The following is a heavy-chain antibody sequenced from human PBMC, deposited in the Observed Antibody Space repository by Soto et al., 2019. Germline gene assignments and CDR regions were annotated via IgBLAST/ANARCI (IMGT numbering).Heavy chain of an antibody. V-gene: IGHV3-72*01. D-gene: IGHD5-18*01. CDR3: ARVQYSYGLWYYFDY. J-gene: IGHJ4*02. CDR1: GFIFSDHY. CDR2: TRNKANDYTT. Sequence: EVQLVESGGGLVQPGGSLRLSCVASGFIFSDHYMDWVRQAPGKGLEWVGRTRNKANDYTTEYAASVKGRSIISRDDSKNSLYLQMHSLKSEDTAVYCCARVQYSYGLWYYFDYWGQGALVTVSS.